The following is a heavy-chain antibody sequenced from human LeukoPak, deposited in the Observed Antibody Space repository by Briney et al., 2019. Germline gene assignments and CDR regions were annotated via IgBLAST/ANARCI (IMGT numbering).Heavy chain of an antibody. J-gene: IGHJ6*03. D-gene: IGHD1-1*01. V-gene: IGHV4-59*01. Sequence: PSETLSLTCTVSGGSISSYYWSWIRQPPGKGLEWIGYIHYSGTTNYNPSLKSRVTISVDTSKNQFSLKLSSVTAADTAVYFCARVSWSPGTSYYYMDVWGKGTTVTVSS. CDR1: GGSISSYY. CDR2: IHYSGTT. CDR3: ARVSWSPGTSYYYMDV.